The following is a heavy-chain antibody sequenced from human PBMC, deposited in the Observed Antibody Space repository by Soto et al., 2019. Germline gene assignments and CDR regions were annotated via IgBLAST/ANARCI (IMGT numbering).Heavy chain of an antibody. CDR1: GFTFSSYS. V-gene: IGHV3-21*01. CDR2: ISSSSSYI. Sequence: GGSLRLSCAASGFTFSSYSMNWVRQAPGKGLEWVSSISSSSSYIYYADSVKGRFTISRDNAKNSLYLQMNSLRAEDTAVYYCARDAAQVLRFLEWSRPNSNDAFDIWGQGTMVTVSS. CDR3: ARDAAQVLRFLEWSRPNSNDAFDI. D-gene: IGHD3-3*01. J-gene: IGHJ3*02.